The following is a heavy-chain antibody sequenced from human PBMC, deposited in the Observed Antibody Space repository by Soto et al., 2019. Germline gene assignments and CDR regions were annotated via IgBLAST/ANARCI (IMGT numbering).Heavy chain of an antibody. CDR3: ATAADTSGYSGATVTYNYGMYI. CDR2: IYYSGST. D-gene: IGHD6-25*01. Sequence: SETLSLTCTVSGGSISSGGYYWSWIRQHPGKGLEWIGYIYYSGSTYYNPSLKSRVTISVDTSKNQFSLKLSSVTAADTAVYYCATAADTSGYSGATVTYNYGMYIWGRGSPVTVSS. J-gene: IGHJ6*02. CDR1: GGSISSGGYY. V-gene: IGHV4-31*03.